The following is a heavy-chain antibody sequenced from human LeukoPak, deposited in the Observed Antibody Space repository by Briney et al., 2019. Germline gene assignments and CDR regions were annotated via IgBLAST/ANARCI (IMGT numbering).Heavy chain of an antibody. V-gene: IGHV3-21*06. Sequence: TGGSLRPSCAASGFTFSSYSMNWVRQAPGKGLEWVSSISSRSSYIYYADSVKGRFTISRDNAKNSLYLQMNSLRAEDTAVYYCARDPYSGFDKRVYYFDYWGQGTLVTVSS. CDR2: ISSRSSYI. CDR1: GFTFSSYS. CDR3: ARDPYSGFDKRVYYFDY. D-gene: IGHD5-12*01. J-gene: IGHJ4*02.